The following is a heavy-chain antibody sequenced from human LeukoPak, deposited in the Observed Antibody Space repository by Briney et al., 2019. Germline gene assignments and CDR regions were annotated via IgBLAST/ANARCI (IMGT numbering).Heavy chain of an antibody. V-gene: IGHV1-69*05. Sequence: SVKVSCKASGGTFSSYAISWVRQAPGQGLEWMGGIIPIFGTANYAQKLQGRVTMTTDTSTSTAYMELRSLRSDDTAVYYCARDRAVAGTVSPIDYWGQGTLVTVSS. J-gene: IGHJ4*02. CDR3: ARDRAVAGTVSPIDY. D-gene: IGHD6-19*01. CDR2: IIPIFGTA. CDR1: GGTFSSYA.